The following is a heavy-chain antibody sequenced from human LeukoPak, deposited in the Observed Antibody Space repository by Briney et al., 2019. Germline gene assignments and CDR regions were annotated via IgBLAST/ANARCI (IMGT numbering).Heavy chain of an antibody. Sequence: ASVKVSRKATGYTFTSYGISWVRQAPAQGLEWMGWISAYNGNTNYAQKLQGRVTMTTDTSTSKAYMELRSLKSDDTAVYYCARSVLGRPDYDFDYWGQGTLVTVSS. CDR2: ISAYNGNT. CDR1: GYTFTSYG. J-gene: IGHJ4*02. CDR3: ARSVLGRPDYDFDY. D-gene: IGHD4-17*01. V-gene: IGHV1-18*01.